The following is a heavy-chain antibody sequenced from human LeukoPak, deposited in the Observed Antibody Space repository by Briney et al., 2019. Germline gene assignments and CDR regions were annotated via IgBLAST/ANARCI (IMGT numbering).Heavy chain of an antibody. CDR2: IWTDGSKK. V-gene: IGHV3-33*01. Sequence: GGSLRLSCAASGFVFNNFGMHWVRQAPGKGLEWVAVIWTDGSKKSYADSVKGRFTFTRDNSKNMLYLQMDSLRAEDTAVYYCASTIVVVHDAFDIWGQGTMVTVSS. J-gene: IGHJ3*02. D-gene: IGHD3-22*01. CDR3: ASTIVVVHDAFDI. CDR1: GFVFNNFG.